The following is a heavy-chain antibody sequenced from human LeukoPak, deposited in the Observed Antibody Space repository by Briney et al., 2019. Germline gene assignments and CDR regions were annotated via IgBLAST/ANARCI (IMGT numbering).Heavy chain of an antibody. CDR2: ISANGGKT. CDR3: ARSVRGVIADAFNV. CDR1: GFSLTSYA. D-gene: IGHD3-10*01. V-gene: IGHV3-23*01. J-gene: IGHJ3*01. Sequence: GGSLRLSCAPSGFSLTSYAMTWVRQAPGEGLEWVSDISANGGKTYYSDSVKGRFAISRDISKNTLFLQMNSLKVEDTAVYYCARSVRGVIADAFNVWGQGTMVAVSS.